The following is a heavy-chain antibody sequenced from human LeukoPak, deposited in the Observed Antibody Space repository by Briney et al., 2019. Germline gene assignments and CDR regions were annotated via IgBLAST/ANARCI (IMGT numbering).Heavy chain of an antibody. J-gene: IGHJ3*02. V-gene: IGHV3-30*18. Sequence: GGSLRLSCAASGFTFSSYGMHWVRQAPGKGLEWVAVISYDGSNKYYADSVKGRFTISRDNSKNTLYLQMNSLRAEDTAVYYCAKAGWLLGPHAFDIWGQGTMVTVSS. D-gene: IGHD2-21*02. CDR2: ISYDGSNK. CDR1: GFTFSSYG. CDR3: AKAGWLLGPHAFDI.